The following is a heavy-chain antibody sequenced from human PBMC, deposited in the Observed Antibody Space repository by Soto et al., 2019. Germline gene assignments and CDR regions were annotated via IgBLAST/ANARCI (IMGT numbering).Heavy chain of an antibody. CDR1: GYTFTSYG. V-gene: IGHV1-18*01. J-gene: IGHJ4*02. CDR2: ISAYNGNT. CDR3: ARDGEAAAGTVSLDY. D-gene: IGHD6-13*01. Sequence: GASVKVSCKASGYTFTSYGISWVRQAPGQGLEWMGWISAYNGNTNYAQKLQGRVNMTTDTSTSTAYMELRSLRSDDTAVYYCARDGEAAAGTVSLDYWGQGTLVTVSS.